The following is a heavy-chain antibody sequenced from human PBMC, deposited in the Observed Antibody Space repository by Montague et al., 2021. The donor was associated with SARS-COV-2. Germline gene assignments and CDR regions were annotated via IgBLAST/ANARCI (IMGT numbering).Heavy chain of an antibody. CDR2: ISSSGSTI. CDR3: ARDRGLVWFGPDDAFDI. D-gene: IGHD3-10*01. CDR1: GFTFSSYE. V-gene: IGHV3-48*03. J-gene: IGHJ3*02. Sequence: LSLSLSASGFTFSSYEMNWVRQAPGKGLEWVSYISSSGSTIYYADSAKGRFTISRDNAKNSLYLQMNSLRAEDTAVYYCARDRGLVWFGPDDAFDIWGQGAMVTVSS.